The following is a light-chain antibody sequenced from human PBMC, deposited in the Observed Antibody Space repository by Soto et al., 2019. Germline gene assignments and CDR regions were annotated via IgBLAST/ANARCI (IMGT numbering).Light chain of an antibody. CDR1: QSVSSN. CDR3: QQYNNWPPWT. Sequence: EIVMTQSPATLCVSPGERATLSCRASQSVSSNLAWYQQKPGQAHRILIYGASTRATGIPARFSGSGSGTEFTLTISSLKSEDFAVYYCQQYNNWPPWTFGQGTKV. V-gene: IGKV3-15*01. CDR2: GAS. J-gene: IGKJ1*01.